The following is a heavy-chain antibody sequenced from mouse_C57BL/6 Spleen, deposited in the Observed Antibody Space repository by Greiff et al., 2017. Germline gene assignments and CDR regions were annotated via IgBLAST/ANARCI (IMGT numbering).Heavy chain of an antibody. CDR1: GYAFSSSW. CDR2: IYPGDGDT. CDR3: ARGTAQAPYYAMDY. Sequence: QVQLQQSGPELVKPGASVKISCKASGYAFSSSWMNWVKQRPGKGLEWIGRIYPGDGDTNYNGKFKGKATLTADKSSSKAYMQLSSLTSEDSAVYFCARGTAQAPYYAMDYWGQGTSVTVSS. J-gene: IGHJ4*01. V-gene: IGHV1-82*01. D-gene: IGHD3-2*02.